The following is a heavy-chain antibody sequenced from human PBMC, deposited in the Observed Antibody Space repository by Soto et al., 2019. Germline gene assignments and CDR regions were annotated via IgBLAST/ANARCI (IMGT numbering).Heavy chain of an antibody. V-gene: IGHV3-9*01. CDR2: ISWNSGSI. J-gene: IGHJ5*02. D-gene: IGHD1-1*01. CDR1: GFTFDDYA. Sequence: GGSLRLSCAASGFTFDDYAMHWVRQAPGKGLEWVSGISWNSGSIGYADSVKGRFTISRDNAKNSLYLQMNSLRAEDTALYYCAKDRYSTTGTTSWFDPWGQGTLVTVSS. CDR3: AKDRYSTTGTTSWFDP.